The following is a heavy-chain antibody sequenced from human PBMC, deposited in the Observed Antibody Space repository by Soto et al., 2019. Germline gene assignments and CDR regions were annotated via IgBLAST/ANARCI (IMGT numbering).Heavy chain of an antibody. CDR3: ARGSSGYISSWYYFDY. V-gene: IGHV3-23*01. CDR1: GFTFTDYA. D-gene: IGHD6-13*01. CDR2: ISGIGSST. Sequence: GSLRLSCAASGFTFTDYALSWVRQAPGKGLEWVATISGIGSSTYLADSVKGRLSISRDNSKNTVSLLMNSLRAEDTAVYFCARGSSGYISSWYYFDYWGRGTMVAVSS. J-gene: IGHJ4*02.